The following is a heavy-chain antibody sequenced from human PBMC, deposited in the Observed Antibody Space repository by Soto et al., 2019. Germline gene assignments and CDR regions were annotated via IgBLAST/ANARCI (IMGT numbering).Heavy chain of an antibody. CDR2: FDPEDGET. Sequence: ASVKVSCKVSGYTLTELSMHWVRQAPGKGLEWMGGFDPEDGETIYAQKFQGRVTMTEDTSTDTAYMELSSLRSEDTAVYYCATGARVYYYDSSGYTYYFDYWGQGTLVTVSS. CDR1: GYTLTELS. J-gene: IGHJ4*02. V-gene: IGHV1-24*01. CDR3: ATGARVYYYDSSGYTYYFDY. D-gene: IGHD3-22*01.